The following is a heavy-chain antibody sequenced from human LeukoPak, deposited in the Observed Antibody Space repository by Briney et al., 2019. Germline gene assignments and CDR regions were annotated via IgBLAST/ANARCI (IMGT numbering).Heavy chain of an antibody. CDR2: INHSGST. Sequence: PSETLSLTCAVYGGSFSGYYSSWIRQPPGKGLEWIGEINHSGSTNYNPSLKSRVTISVDTSKNQFSLKLSSVTAADTAVYYCARSRITMIVVVRGLAFAIWGQGTMVTVSS. V-gene: IGHV4-34*01. J-gene: IGHJ3*02. D-gene: IGHD3-22*01. CDR3: ARSRITMIVVVRGLAFAI. CDR1: GGSFSGYY.